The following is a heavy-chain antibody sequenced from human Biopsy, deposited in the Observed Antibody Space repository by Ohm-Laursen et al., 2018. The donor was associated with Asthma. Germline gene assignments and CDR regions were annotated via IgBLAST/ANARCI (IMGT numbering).Heavy chain of an antibody. CDR2: VHHSGET. J-gene: IGHJ5*02. Sequence: TLSLTCTVSGDSINSYYWTWIRQAPGERLEWVASVHHSGETFYNPSLRSRLPMSGDTSRNRFSLRPNPSTAADTAVYYCARHWSGNGWLDVYNYFDPWGPGTLANVSS. V-gene: IGHV4-39*01. D-gene: IGHD5-24*01. CDR3: ARHWSGNGWLDVYNYFDP. CDR1: GDSINSYY.